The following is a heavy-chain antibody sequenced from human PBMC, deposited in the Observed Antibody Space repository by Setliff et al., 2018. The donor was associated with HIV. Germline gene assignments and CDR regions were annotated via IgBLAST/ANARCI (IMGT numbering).Heavy chain of an antibody. CDR1: GAPISSYY. V-gene: IGHV4-59*01. CDR2: IYNSGYS. D-gene: IGHD5-12*01. Sequence: PSETLSLTCKVSGAPISSYYWNWIRQPPGKGLAWIGYIYNSGYSNSKPSLKSRVTISLDTSKNQFSLKLSSVTAADTAVYYCARGDGYRANDAYYDTGMDVWGQGSTVTVSS. J-gene: IGHJ6*02. CDR3: ARGDGYRANDAYYDTGMDV.